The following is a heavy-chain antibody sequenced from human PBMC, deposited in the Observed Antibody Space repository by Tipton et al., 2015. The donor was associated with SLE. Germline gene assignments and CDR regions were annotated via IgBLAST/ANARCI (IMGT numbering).Heavy chain of an antibody. Sequence: TLSLTCAVYGGSFSGYSWSWIRQPPGNGLVWIGESNPIGTTNYNPSLKSRVTISVDPSKNQLSLKLTSVTAADTSVYYCARGAKERITLVRERPYYFDHLGHGRVVTGS. CDR3: ARGAKERITLVRERPYYFDH. V-gene: IGHV4-34*01. J-gene: IGHJ4*01. CDR2: SNPIGTT. D-gene: IGHD3-10*01. CDR1: GGSFSGYS.